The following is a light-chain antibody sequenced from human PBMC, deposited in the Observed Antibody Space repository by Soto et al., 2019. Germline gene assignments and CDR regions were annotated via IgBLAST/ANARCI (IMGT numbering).Light chain of an antibody. J-gene: IGLJ1*01. CDR1: ISDIGSYDL. CDR3: TSYTTSSNYV. CDR2: EDT. V-gene: IGLV2-14*02. Sequence: QSALTQPASVSGSPGQSITISCTGTISDIGSYDLVSWYQQHPGKAPKLMIYEDTKRPSGVSNRFFGSKSGNTASLAISGLQAEDEADYYCTSYTTSSNYVFGTGPQLTVL.